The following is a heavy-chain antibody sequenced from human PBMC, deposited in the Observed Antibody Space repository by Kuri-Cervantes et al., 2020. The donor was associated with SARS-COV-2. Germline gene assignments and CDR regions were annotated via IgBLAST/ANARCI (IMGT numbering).Heavy chain of an antibody. CDR3: ARVPRHICSSTSCYILGRGNYYYMDV. V-gene: IGHV4-59*12. D-gene: IGHD2-2*02. Sequence: SETLSLTCTVSGCSISSYYWSWIRQPPGKGLEWIGYIYYSGSTNYNPSLKSRVTMSVDTSKNQFSLKLSSVTAADTAVYYCARVPRHICSSTSCYILGRGNYYYMDVWGKGTTVTVSS. J-gene: IGHJ6*03. CDR1: GCSISSYY. CDR2: IYYSGST.